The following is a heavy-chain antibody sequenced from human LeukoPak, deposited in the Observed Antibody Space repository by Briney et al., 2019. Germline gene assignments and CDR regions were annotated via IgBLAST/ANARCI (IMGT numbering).Heavy chain of an antibody. V-gene: IGHV4-59*11. CDR2: IYYSGST. CDR1: GGSISSHY. Sequence: SETLSLTCTVSGGSISSHYWSWIRQPPGKGLEWIGYIYYSGSTNYNPSLKSRVTISVDTSKNQFSLKLSSVTAADTAVYYCAGLLGFGDQPVGEFDYWGQGTLVTVSS. D-gene: IGHD3-10*01. J-gene: IGHJ4*02. CDR3: AGLLGFGDQPVGEFDY.